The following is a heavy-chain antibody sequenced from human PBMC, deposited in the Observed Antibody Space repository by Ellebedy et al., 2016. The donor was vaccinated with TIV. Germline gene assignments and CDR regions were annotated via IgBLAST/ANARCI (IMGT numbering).Heavy chain of an antibody. CDR1: GFTFSSYA. V-gene: IGHV3-23*01. Sequence: GESLKISXAASGFTFSSYAMSWVRQAPGKGLEWVSAISGSGGSTYYADSVKGRFTISRDNSKNTLYLQMNSLRAEDTAVYYCAKSNSGSGQVRGHYYYYYMDVWGKGTTVTVSS. CDR2: ISGSGGST. D-gene: IGHD6-19*01. J-gene: IGHJ6*03. CDR3: AKSNSGSGQVRGHYYYYYMDV.